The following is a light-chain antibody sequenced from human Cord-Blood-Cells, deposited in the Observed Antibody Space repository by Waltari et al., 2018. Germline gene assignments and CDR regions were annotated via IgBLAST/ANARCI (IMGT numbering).Light chain of an antibody. CDR3: CSYAGSSTWV. CDR1: SSDVGRYNL. J-gene: IGLJ3*02. CDR2: EGS. Sequence: QSALTQPASVSGSPGQSITIPCTGTSSDVGRYNLVSWYQQHPGKAPNLMIYEGSKRPLGVSNRFSGSKSGNTASLTISGLQAEDEADYYCCSYAGSSTWVFGGGTKLTVL. V-gene: IGLV2-23*01.